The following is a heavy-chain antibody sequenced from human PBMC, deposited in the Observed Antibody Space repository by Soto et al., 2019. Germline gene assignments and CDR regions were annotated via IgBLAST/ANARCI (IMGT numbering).Heavy chain of an antibody. J-gene: IGHJ3*02. V-gene: IGHV3-21*01. CDR1: GFTFSSYS. D-gene: IGHD2-2*01. Sequence: SGRSLRLSFAASGFTFSSYSINCVLQAPGKGLEWVSSITSSSSYIYYADSVKGRFTITRDNAKNSLYLQMNSLRAEDTAVYYCARDSYCSSHSCYSDAFDIWGQGTMVTVSS. CDR2: ITSSSSYI. CDR3: ARDSYCSSHSCYSDAFDI.